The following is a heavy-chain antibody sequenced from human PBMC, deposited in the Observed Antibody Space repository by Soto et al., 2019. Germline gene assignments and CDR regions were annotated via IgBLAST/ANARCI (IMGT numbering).Heavy chain of an antibody. Sequence: GESLKISCKGSGYSFTSYWIGWVRQMPGKGLEWMGIIYPGDSDTRYSPSFQGQVTISADKSISTAYLQWSSLKASDTAMYYCARHMREEGAAIFWIRDKYYYGMDVWGQGTTVTVSS. V-gene: IGHV5-51*01. CDR2: IYPGDSDT. D-gene: IGHD2-2*01. CDR3: ARHMREEGAAIFWIRDKYYYGMDV. J-gene: IGHJ6*02. CDR1: GYSFTSYW.